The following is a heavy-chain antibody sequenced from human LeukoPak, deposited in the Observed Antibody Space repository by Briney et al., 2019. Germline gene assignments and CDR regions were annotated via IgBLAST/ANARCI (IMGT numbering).Heavy chain of an antibody. CDR2: IIPIFGTA. D-gene: IGHD5-12*01. J-gene: IGHJ6*03. Sequence: SVKVSCKASGGTFSSYAISWVRQAPGQGLEWMGGIIPIFGTANYAQKFQGRVTITTDESTSTAYMELSSLRSEDTAVYYCARDLVATTGLGLYYMDVWGKGTTVTVSS. CDR1: GGTFSSYA. V-gene: IGHV1-69*05. CDR3: ARDLVATTGLGLYYMDV.